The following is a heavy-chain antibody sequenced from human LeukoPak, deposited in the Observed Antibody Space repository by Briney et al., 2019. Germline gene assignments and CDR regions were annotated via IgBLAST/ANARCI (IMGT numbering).Heavy chain of an antibody. J-gene: IGHJ6*02. D-gene: IGHD4-17*01. V-gene: IGHV1-69*04. Sequence: KISCKASGGTFSSYAISWVRQAPGQGLEWMGRIIPILGIANYAQKFQGRVTITADKSTSTACMELSSLRSEDTAVYYCARDPMTTYYGMDVWGQGTTVTVSS. CDR2: IIPILGIA. CDR1: GGTFSSYA. CDR3: ARDPMTTYYGMDV.